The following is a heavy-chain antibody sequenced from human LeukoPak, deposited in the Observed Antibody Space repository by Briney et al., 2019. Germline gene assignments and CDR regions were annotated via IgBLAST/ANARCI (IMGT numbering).Heavy chain of an antibody. V-gene: IGHV4-59*01. J-gene: IGHJ6*03. Sequence: SETLSLTCTVSGGSISSYYWSWIRQPPGKGLEWIGYIYYSGSTNYNPSLKSRVTISVDTSKNQFSLKLSSVTAADTAVYYCARTRFDYYYYYYMDVWGKGTTVTVSS. CDR1: GGSISSYY. CDR3: ARTRFDYYYYYYMDV. CDR2: IYYSGST. D-gene: IGHD3-3*01.